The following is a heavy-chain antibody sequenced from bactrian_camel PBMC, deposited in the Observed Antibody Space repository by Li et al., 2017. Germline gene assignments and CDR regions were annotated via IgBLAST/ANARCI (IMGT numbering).Heavy chain of an antibody. V-gene: IGHV3S1*01. CDR1: VPGFLSNW. CDR2: ISRDGGTT. D-gene: IGHD1*01. Sequence: HVQLVESGGGVVRPGTSLRLSCKGSVPGFLSNWMYWIRQAPGKGLEWVSAISRDGGTTDYADSVKGRLTISRDNAKNTVYLLMNSLKPEDTAVYYCVKPNPDARGGFDHWGQGTQVTVS. CDR3: VKPNPDARGGFDH. J-gene: IGHJ4*01.